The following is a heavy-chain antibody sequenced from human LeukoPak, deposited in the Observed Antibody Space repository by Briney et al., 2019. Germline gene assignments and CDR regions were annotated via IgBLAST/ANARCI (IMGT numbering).Heavy chain of an antibody. V-gene: IGHV3-53*01. CDR1: GFTFSNGW. Sequence: GGSLRLSYAASGFTFSNGWMSWVRQAPGKGLEWVSVIYSGGSTYYTDSVKGRFTISRDNSKNTLYLQMNSLRAEDTAVYYCASSPLRDYFDYWGQGTLVTVSS. CDR2: IYSGGST. CDR3: ASSPLRDYFDY. J-gene: IGHJ4*02.